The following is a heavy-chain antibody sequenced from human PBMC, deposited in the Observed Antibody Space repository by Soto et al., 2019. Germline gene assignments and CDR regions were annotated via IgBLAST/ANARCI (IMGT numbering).Heavy chain of an antibody. V-gene: IGHV3-53*01. CDR2: IYSGGST. CDR1: GFTVSSNY. CDR3: EREEVYTLPFDD. J-gene: IGHJ4*02. Sequence: PGGSLRLSCAASGFTVSSNYMSWVRQAPGKGLEWVSVIYSGGSTYYADSVKGRFTISRDNSKNTLYLQMNSLRAEDTAVYYCEREEVYTLPFDDWGQGTPVTVSS.